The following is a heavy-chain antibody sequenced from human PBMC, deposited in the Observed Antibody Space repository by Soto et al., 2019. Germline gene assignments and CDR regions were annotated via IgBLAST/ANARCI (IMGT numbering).Heavy chain of an antibody. D-gene: IGHD3-9*01. J-gene: IGHJ4*02. V-gene: IGHV4-59*01. Sequence: SETLSLTCTVSGGSISSYYWSWIRQPPGKGLEWIGYIYYSGSTNYNPSLKSRVTISVDTYKNQFSLKLSSVTAADTAVYYCARVPYDILTGYYNGFDYWGQGTLVTVS. CDR3: ARVPYDILTGYYNGFDY. CDR1: GGSISSYY. CDR2: IYYSGST.